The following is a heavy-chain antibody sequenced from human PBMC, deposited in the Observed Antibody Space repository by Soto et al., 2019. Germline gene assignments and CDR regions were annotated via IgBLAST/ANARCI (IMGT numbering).Heavy chain of an antibody. Sequence: QVQLVQSGAEVKKHGSSVRVSCKASGGTLRNYGISWVRQAPGQGLEWMGGIIPVFGTANYAQKFQGRVTITADESTSTVYMDVTSLRSEDTAVYYCSRGDATKIVVTTYYGMDVW. CDR1: GGTLRNYG. J-gene: IGHJ6*01. CDR3: SRGDATKIVVTTYYGMDV. V-gene: IGHV1-69*12. CDR2: IIPVFGTA. D-gene: IGHD4-17*01.